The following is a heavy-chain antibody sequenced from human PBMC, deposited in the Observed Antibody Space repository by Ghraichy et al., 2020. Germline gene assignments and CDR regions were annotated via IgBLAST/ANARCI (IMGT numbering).Heavy chain of an antibody. CDR3: AKDVSGDYRIAAAVYFDY. CDR2: ISGSGGST. D-gene: IGHD6-13*01. CDR1: GFTFSSYA. J-gene: IGHJ4*02. Sequence: GGSLRLSCAASGFTFSSYAMSWVRQAPGKGLEWVSAISGSGGSTYYADSVKGRFTISRDNSKNTLYLQMNSLRAEDTAVYYCAKDVSGDYRIAAAVYFDYWGQGTLVTVSS. V-gene: IGHV3-23*01.